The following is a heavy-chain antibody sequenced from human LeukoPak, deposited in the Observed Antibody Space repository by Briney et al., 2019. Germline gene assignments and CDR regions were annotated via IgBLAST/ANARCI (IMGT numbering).Heavy chain of an antibody. CDR1: GFTFSSYA. D-gene: IGHD2-15*01. V-gene: IGHV3-23*01. CDR2: ISGSGGST. Sequence: GGSLRLSCAASGFTFSSYAMSWVRQAPGKGLEWVSAISGSGGSTYYADSVKVRFTISRDNSKNTLYLQMNSLRAEDTAVYYCAKDIGNIVVVVAAKGPDYWGQGTLVTVSS. CDR3: AKDIGNIVVVVAAKGPDY. J-gene: IGHJ4*02.